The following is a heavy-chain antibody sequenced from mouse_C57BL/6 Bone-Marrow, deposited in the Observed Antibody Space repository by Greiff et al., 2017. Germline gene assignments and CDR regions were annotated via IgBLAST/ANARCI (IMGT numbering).Heavy chain of an antibody. CDR1: GYSFTGYY. Sequence: EVQLQQSGPELVKPGASVKISCKASGYSFTGYYMNWVKQSPEKSLEWIGEIKPSTGGTTYNQKFKAKATLTVDKSSSTAYMQLKSLTSEASAVYDCARYDYDFYAMDYWGQGTSVTVSS. CDR2: IKPSTGGT. CDR3: ARYDYDFYAMDY. V-gene: IGHV1-42*01. D-gene: IGHD2-4*01. J-gene: IGHJ4*01.